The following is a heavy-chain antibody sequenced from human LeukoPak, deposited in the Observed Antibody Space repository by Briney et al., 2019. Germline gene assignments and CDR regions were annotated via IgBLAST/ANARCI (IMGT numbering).Heavy chain of an antibody. CDR3: ARDGSIATNPGNY. CDR2: ISAYNGNT. V-gene: IGHV1-18*04. Sequence: GASVKVSCKTSGYIFTDYYIHWVRQAPGQGLEWMGWISAYNGNTNYAQKLQGRVTMTTDTSTSTAYMELRSLRSDDTAVYYCARDGSIATNPGNYWGQGTLVTVSS. J-gene: IGHJ4*02. D-gene: IGHD6-6*01. CDR1: GYIFTDYY.